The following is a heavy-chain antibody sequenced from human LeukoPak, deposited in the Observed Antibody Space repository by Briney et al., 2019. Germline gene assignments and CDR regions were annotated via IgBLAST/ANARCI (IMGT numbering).Heavy chain of an antibody. Sequence: SGPALVKPTQTLTLTCTFSGFSLGTSGMCVSWIRQPRGRALEWLARIDCDGDDYYSTSLKTRLTISKDTSKNQVVLTMTNVDPVDTATYYCARMRRYSRDYYHYYMDVWGRGTTVTVTS. D-gene: IGHD1-26*01. J-gene: IGHJ6*03. V-gene: IGHV2-70*11. CDR1: GFSLGTSGMC. CDR3: ARMRRYSRDYYHYYMDV. CDR2: IDCDGDD.